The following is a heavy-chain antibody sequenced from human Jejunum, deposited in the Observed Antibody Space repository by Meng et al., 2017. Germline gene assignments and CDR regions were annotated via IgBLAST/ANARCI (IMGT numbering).Heavy chain of an antibody. CDR2: IHHSGSI. D-gene: IGHD2-21*02. J-gene: IGHJ4*02. CDR3: RLAYCVSDCGDY. CDR1: GGSFSTYD. Sequence: QVQVQQWGAGLVKPSETLSLTCAFQGGSFSTYDWSWIRQPPGKGLEWLGQIHHSGSINDNPSLKGRVTMSVDTSRSQISLKLNSVTAADTAVYYCRLAYCVSDCGDYWGQGTLVTVSS. V-gene: IGHV4-34*01.